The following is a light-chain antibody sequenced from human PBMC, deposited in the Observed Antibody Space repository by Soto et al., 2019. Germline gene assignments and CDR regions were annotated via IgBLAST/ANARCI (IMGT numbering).Light chain of an antibody. CDR3: QQYGSSSWT. CDR1: QSVATN. Sequence: EMAMTQSPATLSVSPGERVTLSCRASQSVATNLAWYQQKPGQAPRLLIYGASSRATGIPDRFSGSGSGTDFTLTISRLEPEDFAVYYCQQYGSSSWTFGQGTKVDIK. V-gene: IGKV3-20*01. CDR2: GAS. J-gene: IGKJ1*01.